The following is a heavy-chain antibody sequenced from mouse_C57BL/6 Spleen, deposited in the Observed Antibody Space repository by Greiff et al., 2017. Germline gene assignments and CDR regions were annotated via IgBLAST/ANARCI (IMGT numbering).Heavy chain of an antibody. Sequence: VQLQQSGPVLVKPGASVKMSCKASGYTFTDYYMNWVKQSHGKSLEWIGVINPYNGGTSYNQKFKGKATLTVDKSSSTAYMELNSLTSEDSAVYYCARFYYSNSFAYWGQGTLGTVSA. CDR1: GYTFTDYY. CDR3: ARFYYSNSFAY. J-gene: IGHJ3*01. CDR2: INPYNGGT. V-gene: IGHV1-19*01. D-gene: IGHD2-5*01.